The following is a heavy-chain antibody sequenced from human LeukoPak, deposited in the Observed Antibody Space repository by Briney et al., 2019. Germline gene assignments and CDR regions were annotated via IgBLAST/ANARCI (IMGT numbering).Heavy chain of an antibody. CDR1: GFTFSSYA. Sequence: PGGSLRLSCAASGFTFSSYAMHWVRQAPGKGLEWVAVISYDGSNKYYADSVKGRFTISRDNSKNTLYLQMNSLRAEDTAVYYCARGGPMTTVTTPNDYWGQGTLVTVSS. D-gene: IGHD4-11*01. CDR2: ISYDGSNK. V-gene: IGHV3-30*04. J-gene: IGHJ4*02. CDR3: ARGGPMTTVTTPNDY.